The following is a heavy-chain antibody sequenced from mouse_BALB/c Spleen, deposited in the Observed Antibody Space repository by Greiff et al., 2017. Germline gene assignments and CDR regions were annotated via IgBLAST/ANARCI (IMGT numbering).Heavy chain of an antibody. CDR1: GYTFTSYW. CDR3: ERYHLLREEWYYLDY. V-gene: IGHV1S81*02. Sequence: QVQLQQPGAELVTPGASVKLSCKASGYTFTSYWMHWVKQRPGQGLEWIGEINPSNGRTNYNEKFKSKATLTVDKSSSTAYMQLSSLTSEDSAVYYCERYHLLREEWYYLDYWGQGTTLTVSS. CDR2: INPSNGRT. J-gene: IGHJ2*01. D-gene: IGHD1-1*01.